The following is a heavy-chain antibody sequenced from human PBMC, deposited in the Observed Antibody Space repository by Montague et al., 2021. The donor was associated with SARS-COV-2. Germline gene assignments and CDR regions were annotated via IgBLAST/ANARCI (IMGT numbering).Heavy chain of an antibody. CDR3: ARLWDFYGSGSYKNSWFDP. J-gene: IGHJ5*02. D-gene: IGHD3-10*01. V-gene: IGHV4-39*02. CDR1: GGSFSGYY. CDR2: ISYSGST. Sequence: SETLSLTCAVSGGSFSGYYWAWIRQPPGKGLEWIGSISYSGSTYFNPSLESRLTMSVDTSKNHSSLKLSSVTAADTAVYYCARLWDFYGSGSYKNSWFDPWGQGTRVTVSS.